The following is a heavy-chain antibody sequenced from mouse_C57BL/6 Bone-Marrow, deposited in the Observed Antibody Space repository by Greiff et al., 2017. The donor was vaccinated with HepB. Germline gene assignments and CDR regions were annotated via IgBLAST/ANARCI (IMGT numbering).Heavy chain of an antibody. CDR3: ARERIYYDYDEDYYAMDY. Sequence: VQVVESGAELAKPGASVKLSCKASGYTFTSYWMHWVKQRPGQGLEWIGYINPSSGYTKYNQKFKDKATLTADKSSSTAYMQLSSLTYEDSAVYYCARERIYYDYDEDYYAMDYWGQGTSVTVSS. D-gene: IGHD2-4*01. CDR1: GYTFTSYW. CDR2: INPSSGYT. V-gene: IGHV1-7*01. J-gene: IGHJ4*01.